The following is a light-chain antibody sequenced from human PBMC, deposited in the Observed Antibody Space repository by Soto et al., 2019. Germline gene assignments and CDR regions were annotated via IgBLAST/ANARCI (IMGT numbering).Light chain of an antibody. CDR3: CSYAGSSIVV. V-gene: IGLV2-23*02. CDR1: SSDVGSYNF. Sequence: QSALTQPASVSGSPGQSITISCTGTSSDVGSYNFVSWYQQHPGKAPKLMIYEVSKRPSGVSNRFSGSKSGNTASLTISGLQAEAEAEYYCCSYAGSSIVVFGGGTKLTVL. J-gene: IGLJ2*01. CDR2: EVS.